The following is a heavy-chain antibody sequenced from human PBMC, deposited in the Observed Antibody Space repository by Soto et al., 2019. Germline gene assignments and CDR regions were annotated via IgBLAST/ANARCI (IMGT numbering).Heavy chain of an antibody. CDR3: ARDSSSWYLDY. J-gene: IGHJ4*02. CDR1: GGSISSGDYY. D-gene: IGHD6-13*01. CDR2: IYYSGST. V-gene: IGHV4-30-4*01. Sequence: VQLQESGPGLVKPSLTLSLTCTVSGGSISSGDYYWSWIRQPPGKGLEWIGYIYYSGSTYYNPSLNSRVTISVDTSKNQFSLKLTSVTASYTAVYYCARDSSSWYLDYWGQVVMVTVSS.